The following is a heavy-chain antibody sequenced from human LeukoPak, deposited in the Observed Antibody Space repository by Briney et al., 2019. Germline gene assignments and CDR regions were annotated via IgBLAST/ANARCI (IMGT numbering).Heavy chain of an antibody. CDR2: ISAYNGNT. Sequence: ASVKVSCKASGYTFTSYGISWVRQAPGQGLEWMGWISAYNGNTNYAQELQGRVTMTTDTSTSTAYMELRSLRSDDTAVYYCARAPDYYYDSSGPHFDYWGQGTLVTVSS. J-gene: IGHJ4*02. V-gene: IGHV1-18*01. D-gene: IGHD3-22*01. CDR3: ARAPDYYYDSSGPHFDY. CDR1: GYTFTSYG.